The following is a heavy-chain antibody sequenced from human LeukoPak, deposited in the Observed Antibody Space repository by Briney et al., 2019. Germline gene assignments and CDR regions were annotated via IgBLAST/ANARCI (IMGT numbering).Heavy chain of an antibody. J-gene: IGHJ4*02. D-gene: IGHD2-21*01. CDR3: VRAIGALGDF. CDR1: GFTFSDYY. Sequence: GGSLRLSCAASGFTFSDYYMDWVRQAPGKRLEWVGRVKNIATSHTTEYAASVKGRFTVSRDDSKNSLYLQMNSLVIEDTAVYYCVRAIGALGDFWGQGTLVTVSS. CDR2: VKNIATSHTT. V-gene: IGHV3-72*01.